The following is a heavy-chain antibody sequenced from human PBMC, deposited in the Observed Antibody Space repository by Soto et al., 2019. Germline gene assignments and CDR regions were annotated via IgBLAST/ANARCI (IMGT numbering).Heavy chain of an antibody. Sequence: PSETLSLTCIVSGGSISSNYWSWIRQPPGKGLEWIGYIYYTGSTNFNPSLKNRVIISVDTSKNQFSLKLSSVTAADTAVYYCARSYPNTIFGVVPSRGLDAWGQGTTVTVS. V-gene: IGHV4-59*01. CDR2: IYYTGST. CDR3: ARSYPNTIFGVVPSRGLDA. CDR1: GGSISSNY. J-gene: IGHJ6*02. D-gene: IGHD3-3*01.